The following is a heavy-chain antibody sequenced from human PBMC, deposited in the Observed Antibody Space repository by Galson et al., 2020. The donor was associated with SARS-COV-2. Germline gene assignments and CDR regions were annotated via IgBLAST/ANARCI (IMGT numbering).Heavy chain of an antibody. V-gene: IGHV4-34*01. Sequence: SETLSLTCAVYGGSFSGYYWTWIRQSPGKGLEWFGEINPSGSSTYNLSLKSRVTISVDTSKNQFSLKMNSVTAADTAVYYCARRRGTNGSGGGCSIDFWGQGTLVSVSS. D-gene: IGHD2-15*01. J-gene: IGHJ4*02. CDR1: GGSFSGYY. CDR2: INPSGSS. CDR3: ARRRGTNGSGGGCSIDF.